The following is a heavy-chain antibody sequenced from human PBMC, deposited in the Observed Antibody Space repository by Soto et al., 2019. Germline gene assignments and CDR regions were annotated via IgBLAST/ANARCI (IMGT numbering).Heavy chain of an antibody. CDR2: VYWNDDK. V-gene: IGHV2-5*01. CDR3: APINTRGYYFDY. Sequence: SGPTLVNPTQTLTLTCTFSGFSLSTSQVGVGWIRQPPGKALEWLAHVYWNDDKYYSLSLKSRLTISKDTSKSQVVLTMTNMDPVDTATSYCAPINTRGYYFDYWGQGPLVTVYS. J-gene: IGHJ4*02. CDR1: GFSLSTSQVG.